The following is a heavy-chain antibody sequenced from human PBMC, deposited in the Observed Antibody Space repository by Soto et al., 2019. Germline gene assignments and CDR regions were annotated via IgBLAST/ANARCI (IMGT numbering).Heavy chain of an antibody. CDR2: IYTSGST. J-gene: IGHJ4*02. CDR3: ARAGDGTATIFDY. D-gene: IGHD6-19*01. V-gene: IGHV4-4*07. Sequence: PSETLSLTCSVSGGSISTYYWNWIRQPAGKGLEWIGRIYTSGSTNYNPSLKSRVTMSVDTSKNQFSLQLSSVTAADTAVYYCARAGDGTATIFDYWGQGTLVTVYS. CDR1: GGSISTYY.